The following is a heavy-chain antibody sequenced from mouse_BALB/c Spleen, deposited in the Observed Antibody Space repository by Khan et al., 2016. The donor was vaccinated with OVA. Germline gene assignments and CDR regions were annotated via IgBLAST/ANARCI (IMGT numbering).Heavy chain of an antibody. V-gene: IGHV1-4*01. CDR1: GYTFTNYT. CDR2: INPSSGYT. CDR3: VRIPIPPYHFDY. J-gene: IGHJ2*01. Sequence: QVQLKESGAELARPGASVKMSCKASGYTFTNYTIHWVKQRPGQGLEWIGYINPSSGYTNYNQNYNDKATLTTDRSSSTAYMQLSRLTSDDSAVYYCVRIPIPPYHFDYWGPGTTLPVSS.